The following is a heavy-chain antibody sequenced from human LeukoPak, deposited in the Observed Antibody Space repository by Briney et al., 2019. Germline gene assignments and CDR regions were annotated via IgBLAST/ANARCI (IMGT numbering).Heavy chain of an antibody. D-gene: IGHD3-10*01. V-gene: IGHV4-59*11. Sequence: SETLSLTCVVSGYSITSHYWSWIRQSPGKGLEWIGNIFAGGTTNYNPSLKSRVSISMDTSKNQFSLKMTSVTAADTAIYFCARGFRMDVWGQGTTVTVSS. CDR3: ARGFRMDV. J-gene: IGHJ6*02. CDR2: IFAGGTT. CDR1: GYSITSHY.